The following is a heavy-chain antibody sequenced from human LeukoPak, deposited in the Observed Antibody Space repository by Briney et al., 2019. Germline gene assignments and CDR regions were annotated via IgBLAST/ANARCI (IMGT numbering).Heavy chain of an antibody. V-gene: IGHV3-7*03. CDR2: INHNGNVN. CDR1: GFTFSSYW. CDR3: AKDSNDYGDYEGDYFDY. J-gene: IGHJ4*02. Sequence: GGSLRLSCAASGFTFSSYWMNWARQAPGKGLEWVASINHNGNVNYYVDSVKGRFTISRDNSKNTLYLQMNSLRAEDTAVYYCAKDSNDYGDYEGDYFDYWGQGTLATVSS. D-gene: IGHD4-17*01.